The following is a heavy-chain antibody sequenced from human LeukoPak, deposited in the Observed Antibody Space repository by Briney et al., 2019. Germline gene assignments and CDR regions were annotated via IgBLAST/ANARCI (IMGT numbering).Heavy chain of an antibody. CDR1: GYTFTSYG. CDR2: ISAYNGNT. D-gene: IGHD2-2*01. J-gene: IGHJ4*02. Sequence: ASVEVSCKASGYTFTSYGISWVRQAPGQGLEWMGWISAYNGNTNYAQKLQGRVTMTTDTSTSTAYMELRSLRSDDTAVYYCARYDHCSSTSCSSPFDYWGQGTLVTVSS. V-gene: IGHV1-18*01. CDR3: ARYDHCSSTSCSSPFDY.